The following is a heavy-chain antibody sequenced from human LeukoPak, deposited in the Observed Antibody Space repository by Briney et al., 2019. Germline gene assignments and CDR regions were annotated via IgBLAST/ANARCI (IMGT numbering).Heavy chain of an antibody. J-gene: IGHJ5*02. D-gene: IGHD4/OR15-4a*01. CDR1: GGSISSYY. CDR2: IYYSGST. Sequence: SETLSLTCTVSGGSISSYYWGWIRQPPGKGLEWIGSIYYSGSTYYNPSLKSRVTISVDTSKNQFSLKLSSVTAADTAVYYCARHEVGLWSAYGGWFDPWGQGTLVTVSS. V-gene: IGHV4-39*01. CDR3: ARHEVGLWSAYGGWFDP.